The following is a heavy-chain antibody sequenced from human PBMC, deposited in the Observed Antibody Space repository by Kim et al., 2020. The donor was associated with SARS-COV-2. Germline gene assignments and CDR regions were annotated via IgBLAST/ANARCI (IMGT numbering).Heavy chain of an antibody. J-gene: IGHJ4*02. Sequence: GGSLRLSCAASGFTFSSYAMSWVRQAPGKGLEWVSAISGSGDNTYYADSVKGRFTISRDNSKNTLYLQMNSLRAEDTAVYYCATPRVYDFWTGYRPDDCWGQGTLVTVSS. D-gene: IGHD3-3*01. CDR3: ATPRVYDFWTGYRPDDC. CDR1: GFTFSSYA. CDR2: ISGSGDNT. V-gene: IGHV3-23*01.